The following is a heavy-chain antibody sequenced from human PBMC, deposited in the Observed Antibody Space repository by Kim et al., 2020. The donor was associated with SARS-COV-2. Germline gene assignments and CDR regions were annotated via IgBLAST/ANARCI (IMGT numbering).Heavy chain of an antibody. CDR3: ARAWCPDFYEYIWGSYRRPYYYYYMDV. J-gene: IGHJ6*03. CDR1: GYTFTSYD. CDR2: MNPNSGNT. D-gene: IGHD3-16*02. V-gene: IGHV1-8*01. Sequence: ASVKVSYKASGYTFTSYDINWVRQATGQGLEWMGWMNPNSGNTGYAQKFQGRVTMTRNTSISTAYMELSSLRSEDTAVYYCARAWCPDFYEYIWGSYRRPYYYYYMDVWGKGTTVTVSS.